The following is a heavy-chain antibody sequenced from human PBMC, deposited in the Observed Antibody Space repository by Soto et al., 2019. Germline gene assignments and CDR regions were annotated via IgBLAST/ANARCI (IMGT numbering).Heavy chain of an antibody. J-gene: IGHJ4*02. Sequence: GGSLRLSCVASGFTFSNYAMYWVRQAPGKGLEWVAVIWYDGTNKNYADSVKGRFTISRDNSKNTLYLQMNSLRVEDTAVYYCSRGRGTAVATPYSWGQGVQVNVS. CDR1: GFTFSNYA. CDR3: SRGRGTAVATPYS. V-gene: IGHV3-33*01. D-gene: IGHD4-17*01. CDR2: IWYDGTNK.